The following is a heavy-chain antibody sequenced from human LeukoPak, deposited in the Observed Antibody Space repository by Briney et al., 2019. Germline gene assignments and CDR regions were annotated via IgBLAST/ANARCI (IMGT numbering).Heavy chain of an antibody. J-gene: IGHJ3*02. D-gene: IGHD6-19*01. Sequence: PGGPLSPSWAASGFPSRSLSMTWARQAQGKGLEGVSYISSSSSTIYYADSVKGRFTISRDNAKNSLYLQMNSLRAEDTAVYYCARVGAVAGLVDIWGQGTMVTVSS. CDR1: GFPSRSLS. V-gene: IGHV3-48*04. CDR3: ARVGAVAGLVDI. CDR2: ISSSSSTI.